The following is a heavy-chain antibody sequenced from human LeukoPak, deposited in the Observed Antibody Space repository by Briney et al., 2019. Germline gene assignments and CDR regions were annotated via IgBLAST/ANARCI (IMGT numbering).Heavy chain of an antibody. Sequence: PGGSLRLSCAASGFTFRSYAMSWVRQAPGKGLEWVSAISGSGDTTYYADSVKGRFTISRDNSKNTLYVQMNSLRPEDTAVYYCAKVGARGCSSSTCFIYWGQGTLVTVSS. V-gene: IGHV3-23*01. CDR1: GFTFRSYA. CDR2: ISGSGDTT. J-gene: IGHJ4*02. CDR3: AKVGARGCSSSTCFIY. D-gene: IGHD2-2*01.